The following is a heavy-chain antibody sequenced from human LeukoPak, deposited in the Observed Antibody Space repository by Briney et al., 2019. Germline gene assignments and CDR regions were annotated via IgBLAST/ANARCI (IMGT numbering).Heavy chain of an antibody. V-gene: IGHV1-8*01. CDR1: GYTFTSYD. Sequence: ASVKVSCKASGYTFTSYDINWVRQATGQGLEWMGWMNPNSGNTGYVQKFQGRVTMTRNTSISTAYMELSSLRSEDTAVYYCARLGYYDCIWGSYRYTELDYWGQGTLVTVSS. CDR3: ARLGYYDCIWGSYRYTELDY. CDR2: MNPNSGNT. J-gene: IGHJ4*02. D-gene: IGHD3-16*02.